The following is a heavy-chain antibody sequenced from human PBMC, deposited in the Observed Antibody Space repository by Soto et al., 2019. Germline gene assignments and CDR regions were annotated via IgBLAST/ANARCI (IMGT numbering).Heavy chain of an antibody. CDR3: ARDLPPLFWLGYYTGYYYYGMDV. CDR1: GFTFSSYS. D-gene: IGHD3-3*01. CDR2: ISSSSSYI. Sequence: EVQLVESGGGLVKPGGSLRLSCAASGFTFSSYSMNWVRQAPGKGLEWVSSISSSSSYIYYADSVKGRFTISRDNAKNALYLQMNSLRDEDTAVYYCARDLPPLFWLGYYTGYYYYGMDVGGQGTTVTVSS. V-gene: IGHV3-21*01. J-gene: IGHJ6*01.